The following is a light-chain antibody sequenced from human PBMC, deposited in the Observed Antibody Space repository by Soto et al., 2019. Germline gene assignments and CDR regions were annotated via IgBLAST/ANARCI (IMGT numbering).Light chain of an antibody. CDR2: DVS. CDR3: SSYTSSSDVV. V-gene: IGLV2-14*01. Sequence: QSVLTQPASVSGSPGQSITISCTGTSSDVGGYNYVSWYQQHPGKAPKLMIYDVSNRPSGVSNRFSGSKSGNTDSLTISGLQAEDEADYYCSSYTSSSDVVFGGGTKLTVL. J-gene: IGLJ2*01. CDR1: SSDVGGYNY.